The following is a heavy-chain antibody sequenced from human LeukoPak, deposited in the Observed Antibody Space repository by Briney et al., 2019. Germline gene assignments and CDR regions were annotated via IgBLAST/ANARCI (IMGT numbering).Heavy chain of an antibody. CDR3: ARGGFDFWSGYYTAGYYFDY. D-gene: IGHD3-3*01. CDR1: GGSISSYY. J-gene: IGHJ4*02. CDR2: INHSGST. Sequence: SETLSLTCTVSGGSISSYYWSWIRQPPGKGLEWIGEINHSGSTNYNPSLKSRVTISVDTSKDQFSLKLSSVTAADTAVYYCARGGFDFWSGYYTAGYYFDYWGQGTLVTVSS. V-gene: IGHV4-34*01.